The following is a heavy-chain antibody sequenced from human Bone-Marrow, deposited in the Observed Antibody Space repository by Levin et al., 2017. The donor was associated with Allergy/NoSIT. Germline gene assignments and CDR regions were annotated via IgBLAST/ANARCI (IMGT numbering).Heavy chain of an antibody. J-gene: IGHJ5*02. V-gene: IGHV2-5*02. CDR3: AHRPRVGAISYNWFDP. D-gene: IGHD1-26*01. CDR1: GFSLSTSGVG. CDR2: IYWDDDK. Sequence: VSGPTLVKPTQTLTLTCTFSGFSLSTSGVGVGWIRQPPGKALEWLALIYWDDDKRYSPSLKSRLTITKDTSKNQVVLTMTNMDPVDTATYYCAHRPRVGAISYNWFDPWGQGTLVTVSS.